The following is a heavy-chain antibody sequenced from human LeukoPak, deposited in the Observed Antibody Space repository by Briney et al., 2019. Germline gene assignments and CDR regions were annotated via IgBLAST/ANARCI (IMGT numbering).Heavy chain of an antibody. CDR3: AKVRVEGEYTYYYFDY. D-gene: IGHD3-16*01. Sequence: PGGSLRLSCAASGFTFSNAWMSWVRQAPGKGLEWVSAISGSGAFTYYADSVKGRFTISRDNSKNTLYLQMNSLRAGDTAVYYCAKVRVEGEYTYYYFDYWGQGTLVTVSS. V-gene: IGHV3-23*01. CDR1: GFTFSNAW. CDR2: ISGSGAFT. J-gene: IGHJ4*02.